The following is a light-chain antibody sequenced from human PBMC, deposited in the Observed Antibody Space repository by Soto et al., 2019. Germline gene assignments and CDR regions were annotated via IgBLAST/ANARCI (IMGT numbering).Light chain of an antibody. J-gene: IGKJ5*01. CDR3: QQYNSFSIT. CDR2: AAS. Sequence: DIQMTQSPSSLSASVGYIVTITCRASQGIRNDLGWYQQKPGKAPTRLIYAASSLQSGVPSRFSGSGSGTEFILTINNLQPEDFATYYCQQYNSFSITFGQGTRLEIK. CDR1: QGIRND. V-gene: IGKV1-17*02.